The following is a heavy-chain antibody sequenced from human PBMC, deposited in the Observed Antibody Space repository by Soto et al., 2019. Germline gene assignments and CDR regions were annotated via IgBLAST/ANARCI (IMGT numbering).Heavy chain of an antibody. CDR2: INPANGET. CDR3: ARDEAQWSEPQNCCHVLDV. Sequence: QTQLVQSGAEVKTPGASVKVSCQASGYTFSSQGITWARQAPGQGLEWLGWINPANGETNYAQKIQGRVTLTRDTSTSTAYMELRSLTSDDTAVYYCARDEAQWSEPQNCCHVLDVWGQGTTVSVSS. D-gene: IGHD2-21*02. V-gene: IGHV1-18*01. CDR1: GYTFSSQG. J-gene: IGHJ6*02.